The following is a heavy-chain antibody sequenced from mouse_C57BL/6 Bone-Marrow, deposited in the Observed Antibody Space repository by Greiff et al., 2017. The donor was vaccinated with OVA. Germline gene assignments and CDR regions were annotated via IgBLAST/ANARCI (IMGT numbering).Heavy chain of an antibody. CDR1: GFTFSSYA. CDR2: ISDGGSYT. J-gene: IGHJ3*01. Sequence: EVQLQESGGGLVKPGGSLKLSCAASGFTFSSYAMSWVRQTPEKRLEWVATISDGGSYTYYPDNVKGRFTISRDNAKNNLYLQMSHLKSEDTAMYYCARLNLPLTAYWGQGTLVTVSA. V-gene: IGHV5-4*01. CDR3: ARLNLPLTAY.